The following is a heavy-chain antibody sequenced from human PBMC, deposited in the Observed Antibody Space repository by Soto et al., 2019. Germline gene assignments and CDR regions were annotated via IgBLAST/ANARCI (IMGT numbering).Heavy chain of an antibody. CDR3: AIPNLAYCSGGSCYAFDI. CDR1: GGSISSRGYY. J-gene: IGHJ3*02. Sequence: SETLSLPCTVSGGSISSRGYYWSWIRQNPGKGLEWIGYIYYSGSTYYNPSLKSRVSISVDTSKNQFSLKLSSVTAADTAVYYCAIPNLAYCSGGSCYAFDIWGQGTMVTVSS. V-gene: IGHV4-31*02. D-gene: IGHD2-15*01. CDR2: IYYSGST.